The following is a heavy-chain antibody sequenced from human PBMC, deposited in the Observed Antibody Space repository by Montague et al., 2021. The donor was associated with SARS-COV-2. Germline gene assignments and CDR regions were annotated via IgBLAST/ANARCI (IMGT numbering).Heavy chain of an antibody. CDR2: LDAQYGDT. CDR3: TTHSISGVVIYAFAF. D-gene: IGHD3-3*01. Sequence: SVKVSCKVSGYSLSQTTIHWVRQAPGKGRKWRGILDAQYGDTVYRQTLQGRVAMTADSSTETAYMELANLISDDTAVYYCTTHSISGVVIYAFAFWGQGTMVTVSS. J-gene: IGHJ3*01. CDR1: GYSLSQTT. V-gene: IGHV1-24*01.